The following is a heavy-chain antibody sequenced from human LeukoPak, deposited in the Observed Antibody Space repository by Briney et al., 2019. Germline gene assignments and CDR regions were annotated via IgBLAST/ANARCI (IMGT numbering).Heavy chain of an antibody. Sequence: PSETLSLTCAVSGGSISSGGYSWSWIRQPPGKGLEWIGYIYYSGSTYYNPSLKSRVSISVDTSKNQVSLRLSSVTAADTAVYYCARGLAYNDDADDAFDIWGQGTMVTVSS. J-gene: IGHJ3*02. D-gene: IGHD3-16*01. V-gene: IGHV4-30-4*07. CDR3: ARGLAYNDDADDAFDI. CDR2: IYYSGST. CDR1: GGSISSGGYS.